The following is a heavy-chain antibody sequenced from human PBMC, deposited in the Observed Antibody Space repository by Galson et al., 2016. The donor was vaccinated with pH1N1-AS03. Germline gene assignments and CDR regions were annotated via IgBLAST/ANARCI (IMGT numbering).Heavy chain of an antibody. CDR1: GFTFSSYA. D-gene: IGHD2-15*01. V-gene: IGHV3-23*01. J-gene: IGHJ4*02. CDR3: AKLSLGYCAY. CDR2: IAGGGVTT. Sequence: SLRLSCAASGFTFSSYAMSWVRQAPGKGLEWVSAIAGGGVTTNYADSVKGRFTISRDNSKNTLYLRINSLRAEDTAIYYCAKLSLGYCAYWGQGTLVTVSS.